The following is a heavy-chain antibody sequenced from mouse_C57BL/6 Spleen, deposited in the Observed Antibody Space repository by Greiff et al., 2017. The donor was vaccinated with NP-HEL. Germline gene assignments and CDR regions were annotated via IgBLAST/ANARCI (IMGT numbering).Heavy chain of an antibody. CDR3: ARFGDGYSWIAY. D-gene: IGHD2-3*01. J-gene: IGHJ3*01. V-gene: IGHV1-80*01. Sequence: QVQLQQSGAELVKPGASVKISCKASGYAFSSYWMNWVKQRPGKGLEWIGQIYPGDGDTNYNGKFKGKATLTADKSSSTAYMQLSSLTSEDSAVYFCARFGDGYSWIAYWGQGTLVTVSA. CDR2: IYPGDGDT. CDR1: GYAFSSYW.